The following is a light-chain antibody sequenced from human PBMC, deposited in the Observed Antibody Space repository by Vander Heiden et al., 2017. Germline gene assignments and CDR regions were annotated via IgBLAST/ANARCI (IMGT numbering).Light chain of an antibody. J-gene: IGKJ4*01. Sequence: DIQLTQSPSFLSASVGDRVTITCRASQDISSFFAGYQQKPGQAPKLLIYAAATLQSGVPSRFSGSGSGTEFTLTISSLQPEDVATYHCQQLNSYPLTFGGGTKVEIK. CDR1: QDISSF. V-gene: IGKV1-9*01. CDR3: QQLNSYPLT. CDR2: AAA.